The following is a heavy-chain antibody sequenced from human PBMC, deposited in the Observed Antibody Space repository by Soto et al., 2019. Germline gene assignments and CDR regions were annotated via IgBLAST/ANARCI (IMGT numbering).Heavy chain of an antibody. CDR2: IYNTGST. J-gene: IGHJ5*02. V-gene: IGHV4-39*01. CDR3: ARHFVLMMYPLAEVGWFGP. CDR1: GGSISSSGFY. Sequence: SETLSLTCSVSGGSISSSGFYWGWLRQPPGKGLEWIASIYNTGSTYQNPSLKHRVAISIDTSKNEFSLRLNSVTAADAAVYYCARHFVLMMYPLAEVGWFGPWGRGTLVTVSS. D-gene: IGHD2-8*01.